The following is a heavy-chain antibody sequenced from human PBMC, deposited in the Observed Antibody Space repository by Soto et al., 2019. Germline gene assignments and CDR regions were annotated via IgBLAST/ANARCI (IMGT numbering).Heavy chain of an antibody. CDR3: VRDTGPYNYHYDAFDL. CDR1: GYTFTRHG. Sequence: QVQLVQSGETVKEPGASMKVSCAASGYTFTRHGFSWVRLAPGQGLEWMGWISVVNGNTKFAERFHGRLTLTTDTSTTTAHMELRSLTSDDTATYYCVRDTGPYNYHYDAFDLWGQGTVVTVSS. J-gene: IGHJ3*01. V-gene: IGHV1-18*04. CDR2: ISVVNGNT. D-gene: IGHD1-20*01.